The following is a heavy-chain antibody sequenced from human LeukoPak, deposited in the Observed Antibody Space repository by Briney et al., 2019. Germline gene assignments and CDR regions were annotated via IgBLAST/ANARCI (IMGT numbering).Heavy chain of an antibody. Sequence: SETLSLTCTVSGGSISSSSYYWGWIRQPPGKGLEWIGSIYYSGSTYYNPSLKSRVTISVDTSKNQFSLKLSSVTAADTAVYYCARSVADEPLFDYWGQGTLSPSPQ. CDR2: IYYSGST. CDR1: GGSISSSSYY. D-gene: IGHD6-19*01. V-gene: IGHV4-39*01. J-gene: IGHJ4*02. CDR3: ARSVADEPLFDY.